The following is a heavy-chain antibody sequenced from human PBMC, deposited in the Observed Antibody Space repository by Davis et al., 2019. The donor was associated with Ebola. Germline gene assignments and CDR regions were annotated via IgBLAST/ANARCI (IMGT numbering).Heavy chain of an antibody. CDR3: ATVGPPDTAMASFDY. J-gene: IGHJ4*02. Sequence: AASVKVSCKTSGGTFTNYAVNWVRQAPGQGLEWMGRIIPILGIANYAQRFQGRVTITADKSTSTAYMEVSSLRSEDTAVYYCATVGPPDTAMASFDYWGQGTLVTVSS. CDR1: GGTFTNYA. CDR2: IIPILGIA. V-gene: IGHV1-69*04. D-gene: IGHD5-18*01.